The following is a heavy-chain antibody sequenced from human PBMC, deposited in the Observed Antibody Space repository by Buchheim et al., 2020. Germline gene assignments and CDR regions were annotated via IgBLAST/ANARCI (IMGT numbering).Heavy chain of an antibody. CDR1: GGSISSGDSS. CDR2: IYHGGSS. CDR3: ARVATTDAFDI. D-gene: IGHD1-26*01. Sequence: QLQLQESGSGLVKPSQTLSLTCAVSGGSISSGDSSWSWIRQPPGRGLDWIGYIYHGGSSYYSPSLKSRVTVSVDRSKNQFSLKLSSVTAADTAVCYCARVATTDAFDIWGQGT. V-gene: IGHV4-30-2*01. J-gene: IGHJ3*02.